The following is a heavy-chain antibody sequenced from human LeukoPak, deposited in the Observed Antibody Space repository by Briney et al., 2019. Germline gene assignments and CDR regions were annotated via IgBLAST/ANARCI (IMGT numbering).Heavy chain of an antibody. D-gene: IGHD4-17*01. CDR3: ARHHDYGDAFNCVDP. CDR1: GYSFTSYW. J-gene: IGHJ5*02. CDR2: IYPGDSDT. Sequence: GESLKISSKASGYSFTSYWIGWKRQMPGKGLEWMGIIYPGDSDTRYSPSFQGQVTISADKSISGAYLQWSSLKASDTAMYYCARHHDYGDAFNCVDPWGQGTLVTVSS. V-gene: IGHV5-51*01.